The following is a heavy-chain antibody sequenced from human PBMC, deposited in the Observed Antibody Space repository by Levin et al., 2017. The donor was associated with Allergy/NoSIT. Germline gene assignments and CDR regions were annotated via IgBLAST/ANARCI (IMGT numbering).Heavy chain of an antibody. CDR1: GYTLTELS. CDR2: FDPEDGET. J-gene: IGHJ6*02. Sequence: GESLKISCKVSGYTLTELSMHWVRQAPGKGLEWMGGFDPEDGETIYAQKFQGRVTMTEDTSTDTAYMELSSLRSEDTAVYYCATVYSSSWLPIHYYYGMDVWGQGTTVTVSS. V-gene: IGHV1-24*01. CDR3: ATVYSSSWLPIHYYYGMDV. D-gene: IGHD6-13*01.